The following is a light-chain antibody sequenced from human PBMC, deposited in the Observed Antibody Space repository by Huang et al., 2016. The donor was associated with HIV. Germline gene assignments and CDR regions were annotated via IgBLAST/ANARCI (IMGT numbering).Light chain of an antibody. CDR1: QGISNS. V-gene: IGKV1-NL1*01. Sequence: DIQMTQSPSSLSASVGDRVTITCRASQGISNSLAWYQQKPGKAPKLLLYAASRLESGVPSRFRCSGSGTDYTLTISSPQPEDFATYYCQQYYSTPPTFGQGTKVEIK. CDR3: QQYYSTPPT. CDR2: AAS. J-gene: IGKJ1*01.